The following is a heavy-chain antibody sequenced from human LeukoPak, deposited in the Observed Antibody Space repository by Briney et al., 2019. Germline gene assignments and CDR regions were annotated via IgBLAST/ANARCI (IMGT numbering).Heavy chain of an antibody. CDR1: GFPFSNYA. Sequence: PGRSLRLSCVASGFPFSNYAMSWVRQAPGKGLECVSVISGDGGTTYYADSVKGRFTISRDNSKNTLYLQMNSLRAEDTAVYYCAKSLAKFDPWGQGTLVTVSS. V-gene: IGHV3-23*01. J-gene: IGHJ5*02. CDR3: AKSLAKFDP. CDR2: ISGDGGTT.